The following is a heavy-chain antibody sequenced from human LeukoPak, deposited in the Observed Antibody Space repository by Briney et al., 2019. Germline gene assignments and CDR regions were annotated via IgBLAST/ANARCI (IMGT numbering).Heavy chain of an antibody. CDR1: GFTISSYH. Sequence: LGGSLRLSCAASGFTISSYHMSWVRQAPGKGLEWVSVLYTGGKTSYAGAVRGRFTVSRDNSKNTLSLEMNSLRAEDTAVYYCARDSTFDIWGQGTVVTVSS. D-gene: IGHD2-2*01. CDR2: LYTGGKT. J-gene: IGHJ3*02. V-gene: IGHV3-53*01. CDR3: ARDSTFDI.